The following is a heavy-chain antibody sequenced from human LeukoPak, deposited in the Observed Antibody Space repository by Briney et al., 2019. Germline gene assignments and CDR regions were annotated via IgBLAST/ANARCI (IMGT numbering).Heavy chain of an antibody. CDR3: ARYEQRPGVTASDT. CDR1: GVTINSYW. CDR2: INTDGSWT. V-gene: IGHV3-74*01. D-gene: IGHD2-21*02. Sequence: GGSLRLSFTSSGVTINSYWMACFPKAPGNRLMWVTYINTDGSWTLNADSVKGRFAISRDYARNTLYLQMNSLGVEDTAMYYCARYEQRPGVTASDTWGQGTMVIVSS. J-gene: IGHJ5*02.